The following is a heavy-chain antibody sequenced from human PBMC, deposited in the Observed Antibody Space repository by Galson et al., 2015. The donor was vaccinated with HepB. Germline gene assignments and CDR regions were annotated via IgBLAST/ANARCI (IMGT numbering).Heavy chain of an antibody. CDR3: ARDPYSSSWYGERGSYLGWFDP. D-gene: IGHD6-13*01. Sequence: SLRLSCAASGFTFSSYAMHWVRLAPGKGLEWVAVISYDGSNKYYADSVKGRFTISRDNSKNTLYLQMNSLRAEDTAVYYCARDPYSSSWYGERGSYLGWFDPWGQGTLVTVSS. J-gene: IGHJ5*02. V-gene: IGHV3-30-3*01. CDR2: ISYDGSNK. CDR1: GFTFSSYA.